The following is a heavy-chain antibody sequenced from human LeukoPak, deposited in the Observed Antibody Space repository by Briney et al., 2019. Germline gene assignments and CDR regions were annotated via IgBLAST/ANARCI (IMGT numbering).Heavy chain of an antibody. CDR1: GFTFDDYG. CDR3: ARNEDYYDSSGYYTPLDFDY. V-gene: IGHV3-20*04. D-gene: IGHD3-22*01. Sequence: GGSLRLSCAASGFTFDDYGMSWVRQAPGKGLEWVSNINWNGDSTGYADSVKGRFTISRDNAKNSLYLQMNSLRAEDTAVYYCARNEDYYDSSGYYTPLDFDYWGQGTLVTVSS. CDR2: INWNGDST. J-gene: IGHJ4*02.